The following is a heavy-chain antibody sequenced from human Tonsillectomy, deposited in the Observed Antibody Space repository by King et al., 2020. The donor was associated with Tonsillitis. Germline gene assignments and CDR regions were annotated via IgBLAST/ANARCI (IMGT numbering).Heavy chain of an antibody. Sequence: VQLVESGGGLVKPGGSLRLSCAASGFTFINAWMSWVRQAPGKGVEWVGRIKSKTDGGTTDYGAPVKGRFTISRDDSKNTLYLQMNSLKTEDTAVYYCTTTYYYDSSGYRPFDYWGQGTLVTVSS. D-gene: IGHD3-22*01. J-gene: IGHJ4*02. CDR3: TTTYYYDSSGYRPFDY. CDR1: GFTFINAW. V-gene: IGHV3-15*01. CDR2: IKSKTDGGTT.